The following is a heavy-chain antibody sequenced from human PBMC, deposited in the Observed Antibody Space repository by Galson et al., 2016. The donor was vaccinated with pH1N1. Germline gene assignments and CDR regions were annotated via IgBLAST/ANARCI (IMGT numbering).Heavy chain of an antibody. J-gene: IGHJ4*02. CDR3: ARARLFTTGDPTGYFDY. D-gene: IGHD1-1*01. CDR1: GFSFSSYW. Sequence: SLRLSCAASGFSFSSYWMHWVRQVPGKGLVWVSRINSDGSSTSYADSVKGRFTISRDNAKNTLYLQMDSLRAEDTAVYFCARARLFTTGDPTGYFDYWGQGTLSPPPQ. V-gene: IGHV3-74*01. CDR2: INSDGSST.